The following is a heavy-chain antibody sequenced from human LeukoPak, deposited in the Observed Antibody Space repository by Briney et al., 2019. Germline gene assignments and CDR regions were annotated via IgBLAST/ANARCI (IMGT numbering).Heavy chain of an antibody. V-gene: IGHV4-4*07. CDR2: IDTSGSI. CDR1: GGAISSYY. D-gene: IGHD3-10*01. J-gene: IGHJ6*03. Sequence: PSETLSLTCTVSGGAISSYYWSWIRQPAGKGLEWIGRIDTSGSIIYNPSLKSRATISVDTSKNQLSLKVSSVTAADTAVYYCARVKSSTRGAYYHYYMDVWGKGTTVIVSS. CDR3: ARVKSSTRGAYYHYYMDV.